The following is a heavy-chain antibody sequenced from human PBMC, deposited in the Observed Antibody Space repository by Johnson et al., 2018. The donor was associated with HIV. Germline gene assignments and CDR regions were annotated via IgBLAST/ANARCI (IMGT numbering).Heavy chain of an antibody. J-gene: IGHJ3*01. CDR1: AFSFSGYA. Sequence: QVQLVESGGGVVQPGRSLRLSCTSAFSFSGYAMHWVRQAPGKGLEWVAVVSYDASNKYYADSVKGRFTISRDNSKNTVFLQMDSLRGEDKAVYYCAKVDCGGDTCAGYDPFDLWGQGTLVTVSS. D-gene: IGHD2-21*01. CDR3: AKVDCGGDTCAGYDPFDL. V-gene: IGHV3-30*04. CDR2: VSYDASNK.